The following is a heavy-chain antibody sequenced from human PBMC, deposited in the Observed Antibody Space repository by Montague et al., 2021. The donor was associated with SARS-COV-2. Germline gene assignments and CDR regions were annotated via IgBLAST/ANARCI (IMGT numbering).Heavy chain of an antibody. Sequence: TLSLTCTVSGGSISSSSNYWGWIRQHPGKGLEWIGYIYYSGSTYYNPSLKSRVTISVDTSKNQFSLKLSSVTAADTAVYYCARVSVEMATMGVYYYYGMDVWGQGTTVTVSS. CDR3: ARVSVEMATMGVYYYYGMDV. CDR1: GGSISSSSNY. CDR2: IYYSGST. J-gene: IGHJ6*02. D-gene: IGHD5-24*01. V-gene: IGHV4-31*03.